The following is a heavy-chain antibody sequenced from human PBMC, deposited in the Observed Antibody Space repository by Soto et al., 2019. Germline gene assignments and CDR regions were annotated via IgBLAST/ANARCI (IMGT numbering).Heavy chain of an antibody. CDR1: GYTFTSYY. CDR2: INPNSGGT. Sequence: QVQLVQSGAEVKKPGASVKVSCKASGYTFTSYYMHWVRQAPGQGLEWMGWINPNSGGTNYAQKFQGRVTMTRDTSISTDYMELSRLRSDDTAVYYCARRKYCSSTSCYNYYGMDVWGQGTTVTVSS. CDR3: ARRKYCSSTSCYNYYGMDV. D-gene: IGHD2-2*02. V-gene: IGHV1-2*02. J-gene: IGHJ6*02.